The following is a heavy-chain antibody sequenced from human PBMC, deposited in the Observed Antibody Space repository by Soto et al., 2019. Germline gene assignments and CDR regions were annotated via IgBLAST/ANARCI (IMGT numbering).Heavy chain of an antibody. Sequence: SGPTLVNPTQTLTLTCTFSGFSLSTSGVGVGWIRQPPGKALEWLALIYWNDDKRYSPSLKSRLTITKDTSKNQVVLTMTNMDPVDTATYYCAHASYSITIFGVVIQPFDYWGQGTLVTVSS. CDR1: GFSLSTSGVG. J-gene: IGHJ4*02. CDR2: IYWNDDK. D-gene: IGHD3-3*01. CDR3: AHASYSITIFGVVIQPFDY. V-gene: IGHV2-5*01.